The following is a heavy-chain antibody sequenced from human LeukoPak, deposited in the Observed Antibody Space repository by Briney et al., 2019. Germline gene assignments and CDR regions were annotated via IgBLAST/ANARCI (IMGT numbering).Heavy chain of an antibody. CDR2: ISGSGGST. CDR1: GFTFTTYA. V-gene: IGHV3-23*01. D-gene: IGHD3-3*01. Sequence: GGSLRLSCAASGFTFTTYAMSWVRQAPGKGLEWVSGISGSGGSTYYADSVRGRFAISRDSSKNTLYLQMNSLRAEDTAVYYCAKGIYDFWSGYDYWGQGTLVTVSS. J-gene: IGHJ4*02. CDR3: AKGIYDFWSGYDY.